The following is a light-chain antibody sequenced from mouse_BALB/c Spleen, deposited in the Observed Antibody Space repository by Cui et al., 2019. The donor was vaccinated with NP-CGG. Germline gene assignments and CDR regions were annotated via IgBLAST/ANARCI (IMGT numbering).Light chain of an antibody. V-gene: IGLV1*01. Sequence: QAAVTQESALTTSPGEKVTLTCRSSTGAVTTSNYANWVQEKPDHLFTGLIGGTNNRVQGVPARFSGSLIGDKAALTITGAQTEDEAIYFCALWYSNHWVFGGGTKLTVL. CDR2: GTN. CDR1: TGAVTTSNY. J-gene: IGLJ1*01. CDR3: ALWYSNHWV.